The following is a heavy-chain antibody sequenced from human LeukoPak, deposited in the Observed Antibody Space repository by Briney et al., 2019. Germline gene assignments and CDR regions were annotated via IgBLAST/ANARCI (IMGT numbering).Heavy chain of an antibody. CDR1: GSSFTSYW. CDR3: ARRRDLYSGSYYPFDY. V-gene: IGHV5-51*01. Sequence: GESLKISCKGSGSSFTSYWIAWVRQMPGKGLEWMGIMYPGDSDTRYSPSFQGQVTISADKSISTAYLQWSSLKASDTAMYYCARRRDLYSGSYYPFDYWGQGTLVTVSS. CDR2: MYPGDSDT. D-gene: IGHD1-26*01. J-gene: IGHJ4*02.